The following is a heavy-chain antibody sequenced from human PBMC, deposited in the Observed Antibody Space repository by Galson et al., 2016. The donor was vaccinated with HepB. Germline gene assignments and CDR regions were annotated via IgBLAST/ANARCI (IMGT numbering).Heavy chain of an antibody. CDR1: GFTFSSSA. Sequence: SLRLSCAASGFTFSSSAMSWVRQAPGKGLEWVSSSGSGGPTYYADSVKGRFTIPRDNSKNTPFLQMHSLWADDTAVYYCAKTVLEYDILTGYYRRGADYWGQGTLVTVSS. CDR3: AKTVLEYDILTGYYRRGADY. CDR2: SGSGGPT. V-gene: IGHV3-23*01. J-gene: IGHJ4*02. D-gene: IGHD3-9*01.